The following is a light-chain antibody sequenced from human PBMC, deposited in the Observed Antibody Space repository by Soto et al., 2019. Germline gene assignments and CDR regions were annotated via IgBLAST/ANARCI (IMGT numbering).Light chain of an antibody. Sequence: QSALTQPASVSGSPGQSITISCTGTSSDVGAYDYVSWYQQHPGKAPELMIFEVINRPSGVSNRFSGSKSGNTASLTISGLQAEDEGDYYCSSYTSASTLIFGGGTKLTVL. J-gene: IGLJ2*01. CDR1: SSDVGAYDY. CDR3: SSYTSASTLI. CDR2: EVI. V-gene: IGLV2-14*01.